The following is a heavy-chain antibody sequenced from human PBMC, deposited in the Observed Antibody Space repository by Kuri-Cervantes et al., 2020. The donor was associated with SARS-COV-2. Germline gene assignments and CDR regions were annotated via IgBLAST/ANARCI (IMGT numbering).Heavy chain of an antibody. V-gene: IGHV3-30*02. J-gene: IGHJ3*02. CDR3: AKIPIIAAAGADAFDI. D-gene: IGHD6-13*01. CDR2: IWYGGSNK. Sequence: GESLKISCAASGFTFSSYGMHWVRQAPGKGLEWVAVIWYGGSNKYYADSVKGRFTISRDNSKNTLYLQMNSLRAEDTAVYNCAKIPIIAAAGADAFDIWGQGTMVTVSS. CDR1: GFTFSSYG.